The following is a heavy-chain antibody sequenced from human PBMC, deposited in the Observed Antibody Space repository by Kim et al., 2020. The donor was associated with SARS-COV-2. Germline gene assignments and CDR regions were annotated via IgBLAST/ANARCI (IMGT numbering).Heavy chain of an antibody. V-gene: IGHV1-18*01. D-gene: IGHD6-13*01. Sequence: NGNTNYAQKLQGRVTMTTATSTSTAYMELRSLRSDDTAVYYCARVWYPDYWGQGTLVTVSS. CDR3: ARVWYPDY. CDR2: NGNT. J-gene: IGHJ4*02.